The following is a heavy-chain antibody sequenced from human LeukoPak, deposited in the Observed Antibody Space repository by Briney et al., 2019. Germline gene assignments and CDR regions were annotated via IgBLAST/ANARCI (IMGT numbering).Heavy chain of an antibody. CDR3: TNELTASGNYYNY. J-gene: IGHJ4*02. CDR1: GFTFDDYT. CDR2: INWDGSST. D-gene: IGHD3-10*01. Sequence: GGSLRLSCAASGFTFDDYTMHWVRQAPGKGLEWVSLINWDGSSTYYADSVKGRFTISRDNTKNSLYLQMNSLRTEDTALYYCTNELTASGNYYNYWGQGTLVTVSS. V-gene: IGHV3-43*01.